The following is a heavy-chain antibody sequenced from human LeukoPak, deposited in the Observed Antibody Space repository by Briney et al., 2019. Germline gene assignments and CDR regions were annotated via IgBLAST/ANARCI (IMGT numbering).Heavy chain of an antibody. CDR2: ISRSSSYI. D-gene: IGHD4-17*01. J-gene: IGHJ3*02. Sequence: GGSLRLSCAASGFTFSSYTMNWVRQAPGKGREWVSSISRSSSYIYYADSVKGRFTISRDNAKNSLYLQMNSLRAEDTAVYYCARPPGRGGNGDFDAFDIWGQGTMVTVSS. CDR3: ARPPGRGGNGDFDAFDI. V-gene: IGHV3-21*01. CDR1: GFTFSSYT.